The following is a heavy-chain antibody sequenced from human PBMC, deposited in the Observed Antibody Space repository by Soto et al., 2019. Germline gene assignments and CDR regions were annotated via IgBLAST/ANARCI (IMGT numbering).Heavy chain of an antibody. J-gene: IGHJ4*02. Sequence: PSETLSLTCAVYGGSFSCYYWSWIRQPPGKGLEWIGEINHSGSTNYNPSLKSRVTISVDTSKNQFSLKLSSVTAADTAVYYCARARRRAAILLWGQGTLVTVSS. V-gene: IGHV4-34*01. CDR3: ARARRRAAILL. D-gene: IGHD5-12*01. CDR1: GGSFSCYY. CDR2: INHSGST.